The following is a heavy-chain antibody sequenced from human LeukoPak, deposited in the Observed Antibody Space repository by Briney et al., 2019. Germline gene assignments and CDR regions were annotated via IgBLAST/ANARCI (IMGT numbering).Heavy chain of an antibody. CDR1: GGSISSYY. Sequence: SETLSLTCTVSGGSISSYYWSWIRQPPGKGLEWIGRIYTSGSTNYNPSLKSRVTMSVDTSKNQFSLKLSSVTAADTAVYYCARGHHKNDIVIGNVLFDYWGQGTLVTVSS. J-gene: IGHJ4*02. CDR2: IYTSGST. D-gene: IGHD3-9*01. V-gene: IGHV4-4*07. CDR3: ARGHHKNDIVIGNVLFDY.